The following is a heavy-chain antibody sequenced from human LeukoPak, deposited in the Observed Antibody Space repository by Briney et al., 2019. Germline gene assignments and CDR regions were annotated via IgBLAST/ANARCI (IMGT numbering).Heavy chain of an antibody. Sequence: GGAVRGSWGACGVTCSSDGMGGGRHAPGKGLVWVSRINSDGSSTSYADSVKGRFTISRDNAKNTLYLQMNSLRAEDTAVYYCARDTYYYDSSGYYYDDYWGQGTLVTVSS. CDR2: INSDGSST. D-gene: IGHD3-22*01. CDR3: ARDTYYYDSSGYYYDDY. CDR1: GVTCSSDG. J-gene: IGHJ4*02. V-gene: IGHV3-74*01.